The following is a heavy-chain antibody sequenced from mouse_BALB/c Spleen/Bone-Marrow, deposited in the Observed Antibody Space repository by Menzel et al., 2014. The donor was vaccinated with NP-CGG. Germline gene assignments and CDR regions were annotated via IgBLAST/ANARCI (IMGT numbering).Heavy chain of an antibody. CDR2: INPSNGRT. CDR3: ARTYFDY. J-gene: IGHJ2*01. Sequence: VQLQQSGAEVVKPGVSVKLSCKASGYTFTSYWMHWAKQRPGQGLEWIGEINPSNGRTNYNEKFKSKATLTVDKSSSTAYMQLSSLTSEDSAVHYCARTYFDYWGQGTTLTVSS. V-gene: IGHV1S81*02. CDR1: GYTFTSYW.